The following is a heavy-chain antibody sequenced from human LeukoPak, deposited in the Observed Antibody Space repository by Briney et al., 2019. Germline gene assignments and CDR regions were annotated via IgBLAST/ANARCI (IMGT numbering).Heavy chain of an antibody. CDR1: GFTFSNYG. J-gene: IGHJ6*02. CDR3: AKSTQRYNILTGYYNSYYYYGMDV. V-gene: IGHV3-23*01. Sequence: PGGSLRLSCAASGFTFSNYGMHWVRQAPGKGLEWVSAISDSGGSTYYADSVKGRFTISRDNSKNTLYLQMNSLRAEDTAVYYCAKSTQRYNILTGYYNSYYYYGMDVWGQGTTVTVSS. CDR2: ISDSGGST. D-gene: IGHD3-9*01.